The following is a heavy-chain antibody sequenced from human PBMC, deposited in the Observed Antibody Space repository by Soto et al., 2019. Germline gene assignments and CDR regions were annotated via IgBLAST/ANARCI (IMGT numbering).Heavy chain of an antibody. V-gene: IGHV4-4*07. CDR1: GGSISSYY. D-gene: IGHD2-15*01. J-gene: IGHJ6*02. Sequence: PSETLSLTCTVSGGSISSYYWSWIRQPAGKGLEWIGRIYTSGSTNYNPSLKSRVTMSVDTSKNQFSLKLSSVTAADTAVYYCAREDIVVVVAATPWYYYYGMDVWGQGTTVTVSS. CDR2: IYTSGST. CDR3: AREDIVVVVAATPWYYYYGMDV.